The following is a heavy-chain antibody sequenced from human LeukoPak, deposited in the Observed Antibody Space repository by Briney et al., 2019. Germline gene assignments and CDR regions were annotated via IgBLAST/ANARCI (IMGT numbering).Heavy chain of an antibody. J-gene: IGHJ4*02. CDR2: ITSSGGST. D-gene: IGHD4-17*01. CDR1: GFTFSSYA. V-gene: IGHV3-23*01. CDR3: AKEPDYGDYFDY. Sequence: PGGSLRLSCAASGFTFSSYAMSWVRQAPGKGLEWVSAITSSGGSTYYADSVKGRFTISRDNSKNTLFLQMNSLRAEDTAVYYCAKEPDYGDYFDYWGQGTLVTVSS.